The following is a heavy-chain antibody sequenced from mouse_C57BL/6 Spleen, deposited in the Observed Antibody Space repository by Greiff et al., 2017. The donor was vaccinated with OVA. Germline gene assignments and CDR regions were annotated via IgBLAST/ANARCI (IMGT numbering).Heavy chain of an antibody. Sequence: VQLQQPGPELVKPGASVKLSCKASGYTFTSYWMHWVKQRPGQGLEWIGNINPSNGGTNYNEKFKSKATLTVDKSSSTAYMQLSSLTSEDSAVYYCARDYYSNYESYWYFDVWGTGTTVTVSS. CDR3: ARDYYSNYESYWYFDV. J-gene: IGHJ1*03. CDR1: GYTFTSYW. V-gene: IGHV1-53*01. D-gene: IGHD2-5*01. CDR2: INPSNGGT.